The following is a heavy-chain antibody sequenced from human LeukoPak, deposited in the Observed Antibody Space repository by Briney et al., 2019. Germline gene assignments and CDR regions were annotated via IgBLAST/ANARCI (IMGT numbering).Heavy chain of an antibody. Sequence: GASVKVSCKASGYTFTSYGISWVRQAPGQGLEWMGWISAYNGNTNYAQKFQGWVTMTRDTSISTAYMELSRLRSDDTAVYYCARGGYYYGSGSFNYYYYGMDVWGQGTTVTVSS. CDR3: ARGGYYYGSGSFNYYYYGMDV. V-gene: IGHV1-18*01. CDR1: GYTFTSYG. J-gene: IGHJ6*02. CDR2: ISAYNGNT. D-gene: IGHD3-10*01.